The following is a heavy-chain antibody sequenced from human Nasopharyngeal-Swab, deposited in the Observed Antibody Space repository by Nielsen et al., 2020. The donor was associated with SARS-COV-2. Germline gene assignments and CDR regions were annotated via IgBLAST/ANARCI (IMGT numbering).Heavy chain of an antibody. J-gene: IGHJ4*02. D-gene: IGHD3-16*01. V-gene: IGHV3-23*01. CDR1: GFTFSSYA. CDR3: AKVGGGVDY. Sequence: GESLKISCATSGFTFSSYAMSWFRQAPGKGLEWVSGISFGGVTTYYADSVKGRFTISRDNSKNTLYLQMNRLRAEDTAVYYCAKVGGGVDYWGQGTLVTVSS. CDR2: ISFGGVTT.